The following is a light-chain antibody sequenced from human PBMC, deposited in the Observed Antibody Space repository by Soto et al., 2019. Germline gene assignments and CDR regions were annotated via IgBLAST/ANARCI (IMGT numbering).Light chain of an antibody. CDR2: KAS. Sequence: DIQMTQSPSTLSASVGDRVTITCRASQSIGTWLAWYQHKPGKAPNLLIYKASSLEIGIPSRFSGSGSGTEFTLTISSRQPDDFAIYFCQHYNGCPLTFGGGTKVEI. V-gene: IGKV1-5*03. CDR1: QSIGTW. CDR3: QHYNGCPLT. J-gene: IGKJ4*01.